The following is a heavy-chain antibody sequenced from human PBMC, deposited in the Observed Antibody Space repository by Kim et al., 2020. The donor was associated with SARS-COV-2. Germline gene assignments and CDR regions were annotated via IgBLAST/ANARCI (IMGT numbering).Heavy chain of an antibody. D-gene: IGHD3-9*01. V-gene: IGHV4-39*07. CDR2: TT. CDR3: ARDFDSRGY. Sequence: TTSYNPSLKCRVTISVDPSTNQYSLKLSSVTAAGTAVYYCARDFDSRGYWGQGTLVAVSS. J-gene: IGHJ4*02.